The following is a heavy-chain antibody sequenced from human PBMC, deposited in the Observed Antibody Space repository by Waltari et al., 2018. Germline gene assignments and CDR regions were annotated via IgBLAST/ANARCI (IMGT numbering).Heavy chain of an antibody. CDR3: TRGKRGDYYYGMDV. CDR1: GFTFGDYA. D-gene: IGHD3-16*01. V-gene: IGHV3-49*03. CDR2: IRSKAYGGTT. Sequence: EVQLVESGGGLVQPGRSLRLSCTASGFTFGDYAMSWFRQAPGKGLEWVGFIRSKAYGGTTEDAASVKGRFTISRDDSKSIAYLQMNSLKTEDTAVYYCTRGKRGDYYYGMDVWGQGTTVTVSS. J-gene: IGHJ6*02.